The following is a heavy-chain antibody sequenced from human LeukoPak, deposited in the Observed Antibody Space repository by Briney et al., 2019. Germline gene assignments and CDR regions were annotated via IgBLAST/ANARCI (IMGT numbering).Heavy chain of an antibody. V-gene: IGHV1-3*01. CDR1: GYTFTSYA. D-gene: IGHD2-2*02. CDR3: ARGDIVVVPAAISSYYYGMDV. J-gene: IGHJ6*04. Sequence: GASVKVSCKASGYTFTSYAMHWVRQAPGQRLEWMGWINAGNGNTKYSQKFQGRVTITRDTSASTAYMELSSLRSEDTAVYYCARGDIVVVPAAISSYYYGMDVWGKGTTVTVPS. CDR2: INAGNGNT.